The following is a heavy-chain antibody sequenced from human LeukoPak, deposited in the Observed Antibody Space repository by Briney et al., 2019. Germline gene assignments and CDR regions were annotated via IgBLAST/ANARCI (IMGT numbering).Heavy chain of an antibody. CDR1: GGSISSGDYY. CDR2: IYYSGGT. D-gene: IGHD3-16*01. Sequence: PSQTLSLTCTVSGGSISSGDYYWSWIRQPPGKGLEWIGYIYYSGGTYYNPSLKSRVTISVDTSKNQFSLKLSSVTAADTAVYYCCTFGGPLYYYGMDVWGQGTTVTVSS. V-gene: IGHV4-30-4*01. J-gene: IGHJ6*02. CDR3: CTFGGPLYYYGMDV.